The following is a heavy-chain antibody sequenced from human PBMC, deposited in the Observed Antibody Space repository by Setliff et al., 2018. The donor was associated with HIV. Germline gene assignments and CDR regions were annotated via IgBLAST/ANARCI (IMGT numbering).Heavy chain of an antibody. D-gene: IGHD1-26*01. CDR3: ARSKICGSNHETYGFDV. CDR1: GGAISGSGYY. CDR2: IYYSGSV. Sequence: KTSETLSLTCSVSGGAISGSGYYWSWIRQPPGKALEWIGYIYYSGSVYYNPSLKSRLTISVDTSKNQFSVKLNSVTAADTAVYYCARSKICGSNHETYGFDVWGQGTTVTVSS. J-gene: IGHJ6*02. V-gene: IGHV4-31*03.